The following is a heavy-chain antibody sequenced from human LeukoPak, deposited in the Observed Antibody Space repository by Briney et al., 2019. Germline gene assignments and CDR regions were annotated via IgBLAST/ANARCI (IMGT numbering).Heavy chain of an antibody. D-gene: IGHD2-8*01. V-gene: IGHV3-7*01. Sequence: GGSLRLSCASSGFTFRRYWTRWASQAPGKGLEWVADIKEDGSDKYYVDSVKGRFTISRDNAKNSLYLQMNSLRAEDTAVYYCGKNGHYLDSWGQGTLVTVSS. CDR2: IKEDGSDK. CDR3: GKNGHYLDS. CDR1: GFTFRRYW. J-gene: IGHJ4*02.